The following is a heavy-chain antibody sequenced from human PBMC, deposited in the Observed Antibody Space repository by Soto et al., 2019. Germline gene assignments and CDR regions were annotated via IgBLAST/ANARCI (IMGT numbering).Heavy chain of an antibody. V-gene: IGHV3-23*01. CDR3: AKHGGSSYYYGMDV. J-gene: IGHJ6*02. D-gene: IGHD1-26*01. CDR2: ISGSGGST. Sequence: PGGSLRLSCAASGFTFSSYAMSWVRQAPGKGLEWVSAISGSGGSTYYADSVKGRFTISRDNSKNTLYLQMNSLRAEDTAVYYCAKHGGSSYYYGMDVWGQGTTVTVSS. CDR1: GFTFSSYA.